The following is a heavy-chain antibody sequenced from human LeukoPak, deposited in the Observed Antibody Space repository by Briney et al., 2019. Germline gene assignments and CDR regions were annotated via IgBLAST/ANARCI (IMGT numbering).Heavy chain of an antibody. Sequence: SETLSLTCAVSGYSISSGYYWGWIRQPPGKGLEWIGIIYNSGSTYYNPSLKSRVTISVDKSKNQFSLKLSSVTAAGTAVYYCARQYYYDSSGSTFDPWGQGTLVTVSS. CDR3: ARQYYYDSSGSTFDP. D-gene: IGHD3-22*01. J-gene: IGHJ5*02. V-gene: IGHV4-38-2*01. CDR2: IYNSGST. CDR1: GYSISSGYY.